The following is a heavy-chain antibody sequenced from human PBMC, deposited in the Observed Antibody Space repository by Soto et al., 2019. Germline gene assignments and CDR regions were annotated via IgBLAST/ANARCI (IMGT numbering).Heavy chain of an antibody. D-gene: IGHD1-7*01. CDR1: GGSFTSNNW. Sequence: SETLSLTCAVSGGSFTSNNWWTWVRQPPGQGLEWIGEIYRTGSTNYNPSLKSRVTISLDKSENQFSLKVTSLTAADTAVYYCASRDPGTSVDYWGRGTLVTVSS. CDR3: ASRDPGTSVDY. V-gene: IGHV4-4*02. J-gene: IGHJ4*02. CDR2: IYRTGST.